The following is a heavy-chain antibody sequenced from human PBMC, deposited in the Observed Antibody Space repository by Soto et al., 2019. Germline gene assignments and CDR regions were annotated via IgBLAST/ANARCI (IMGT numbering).Heavy chain of an antibody. CDR3: ARERVSAFDI. V-gene: IGHV1-8*01. CDR1: GYTFTSYD. Sequence: QVQLVQSGAEVKKPGASVKVSCKASGYTFTSYDITWVRQATGQGLEWMGWMHPNSGNTGYAQKFQGRVTMTRNTSISTAYMELSSLRSEVTAVYYCARERVSAFDIWGQGTMVTVSS. CDR2: MHPNSGNT. J-gene: IGHJ3*02. D-gene: IGHD3-22*01.